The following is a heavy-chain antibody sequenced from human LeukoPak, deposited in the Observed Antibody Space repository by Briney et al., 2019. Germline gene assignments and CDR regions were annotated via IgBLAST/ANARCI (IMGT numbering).Heavy chain of an antibody. CDR1: GYTLTELS. CDR2: FDPEDGET. J-gene: IGHJ4*02. V-gene: IGHV1-24*01. D-gene: IGHD6-13*01. Sequence: ASVKVSCKVSGYTLTELSMHWVRQAPGKGLEWMGGFDPEDGETIYAQKFQGRVTMTEDTSTDTAYMELSSLRSEDTAVYYCATKGDSIAAAGLDYWGQGTLVTVSS. CDR3: ATKGDSIAAAGLDY.